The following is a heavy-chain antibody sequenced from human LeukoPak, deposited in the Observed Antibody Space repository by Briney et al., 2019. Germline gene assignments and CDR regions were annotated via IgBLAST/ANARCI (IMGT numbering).Heavy chain of an antibody. CDR2: IIPILGIA. D-gene: IGHD6-19*01. Sequence: SVKVSCKASGGTFSSYAISWVRQAPGQGLEWMGRIIPILGIANYAQKFQGRVTITADKSTSTAYMELSSLRSEDTAVYYCARGISGWYGYYYYYYGMDVWGQGTTVTVSS. V-gene: IGHV1-69*04. CDR1: GGTFSSYA. J-gene: IGHJ6*02. CDR3: ARGISGWYGYYYYYYGMDV.